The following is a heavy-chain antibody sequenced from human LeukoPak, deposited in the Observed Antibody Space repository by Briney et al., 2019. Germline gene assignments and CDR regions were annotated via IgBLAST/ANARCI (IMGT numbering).Heavy chain of an antibody. CDR1: GGSISSSNW. CDR3: ARAAKWELYDNNWFDP. CDR2: IYHSGST. D-gene: IGHD1-26*01. V-gene: IGHV4-4*02. Sequence: SGTLSLTCAVSGGSISSSNWWSWVRQPPGKGLEWIGEIYHSGSTNYNPSLKSRVTISVDTSKNQFSPKLSSVTAADTAVYYCARAAKWELYDNNWFDPWGQGTLVTVSS. J-gene: IGHJ5*02.